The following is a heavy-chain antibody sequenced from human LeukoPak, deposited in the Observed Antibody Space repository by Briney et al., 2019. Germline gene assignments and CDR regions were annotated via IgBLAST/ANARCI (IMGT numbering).Heavy chain of an antibody. CDR1: GFSY. CDR2: LNEDGSNK. CDR3: TRVIVAVPGYFDYFDF. J-gene: IGHJ4*02. V-gene: IGHV3-7*01. D-gene: IGHD6-19*01. Sequence: GRSLRLSCTASGFSYMRWIRQAPGKGLEWVANLNEDGSNKWHLGSVKGRFTVSRDNARNSLYLQMNSLRVEDTAVYYCTRVIVAVPGYFDYFDFWGQGVLVTVSS.